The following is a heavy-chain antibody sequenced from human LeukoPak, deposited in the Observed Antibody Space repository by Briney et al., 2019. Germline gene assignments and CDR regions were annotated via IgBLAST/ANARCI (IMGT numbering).Heavy chain of an antibody. J-gene: IGHJ4*02. CDR3: ARSGGLQKFDY. V-gene: IGHV3-21*05. Sequence: AGGSLRLSCVASGYPFSSYSMNWIRQAPGKGLEWVSYISVSGGVRSYADSVKGRFTISRDTSKNTLYLQMNSLRTEDTAVYYCARSGGLQKFDYWGQGTLVTVSS. CDR1: GYPFSSYS. CDR2: ISVSGGVR. D-gene: IGHD4-11*01.